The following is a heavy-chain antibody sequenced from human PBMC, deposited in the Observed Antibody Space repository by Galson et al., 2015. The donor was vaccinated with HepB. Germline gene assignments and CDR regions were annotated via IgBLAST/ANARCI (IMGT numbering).Heavy chain of an antibody. CDR3: ARDSRDYYGSGSYYIRPYSEDYFDY. CDR1: GYTFTSYG. J-gene: IGHJ4*02. V-gene: IGHV1-18*01. CDR2: ISAYNGNT. Sequence: SVKVSCKAPGYTFTSYGISWVRQAPGQGLEWMGWISAYNGNTNYAQKLQGRVTMTTDTSTSTAYMELRSLRSDDTAVYYCARDSRDYYGSGSYYIRPYSEDYFDYWGQGTLVTVSS. D-gene: IGHD3-10*01.